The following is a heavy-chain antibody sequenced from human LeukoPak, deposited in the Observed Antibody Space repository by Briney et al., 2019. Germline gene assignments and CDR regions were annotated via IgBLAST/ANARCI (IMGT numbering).Heavy chain of an antibody. CDR1: GGTFSSYA. D-gene: IGHD3-22*01. CDR2: IIPILGIA. V-gene: IGHV1-69*04. Sequence: ASVKVSCKASGGTFSSYAISWVRQAPGQGLEWMGRIIPILGIANYAKKFQGRVTITAEKSTSTAYMELSRLRSEDTAVYYCARVLEFYYYDTPRFDPWGQGTLVTVSS. J-gene: IGHJ5*02. CDR3: ARVLEFYYYDTPRFDP.